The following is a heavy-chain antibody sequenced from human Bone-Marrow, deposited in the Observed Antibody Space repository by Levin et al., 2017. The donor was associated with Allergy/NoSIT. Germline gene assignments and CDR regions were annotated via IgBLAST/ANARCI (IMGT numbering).Heavy chain of an antibody. Sequence: ASVKVSCKASGYTFTSYYMHWVRQAPGQGLEWMGIINPSGGSTSYAQKFQGRVTMTRDTSTSTVYMELSSLRSEDTAVYYCATFVPVYCSGGSCSHDAFDIWGQGTMVTVSS. CDR3: ATFVPVYCSGGSCSHDAFDI. V-gene: IGHV1-46*01. CDR2: INPSGGST. CDR1: GYTFTSYY. D-gene: IGHD2-15*01. J-gene: IGHJ3*02.